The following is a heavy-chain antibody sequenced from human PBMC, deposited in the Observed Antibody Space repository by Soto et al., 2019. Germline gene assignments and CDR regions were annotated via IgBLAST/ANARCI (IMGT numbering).Heavy chain of an antibody. CDR1: GFNVSRNY. J-gene: IGHJ4*02. D-gene: IGHD3-9*01. CDR3: AKGSQYDILTAYHAFDD. Sequence: GGSLRLSCAASGFNVSRNYMSWVRQAPGKGLEWLSVIYSGGSTYYAESVKGRFTISRDNSKNTLNLQMNALRVEDTAVYYCAKGSQYDILTAYHAFDDWGQGTLFTVSS. CDR2: IYSGGST. V-gene: IGHV3-53*01.